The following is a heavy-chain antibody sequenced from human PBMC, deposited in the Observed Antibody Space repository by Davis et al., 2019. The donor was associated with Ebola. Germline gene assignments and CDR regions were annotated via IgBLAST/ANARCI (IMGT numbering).Heavy chain of an antibody. Sequence: MPSETLSLTCIVHGGSISSGGYYWSWIRQHPGKGLEWIGYIYYSGSTYYNGSLQSRVTISVDTSKNQFSLKLSSVTAADTAVYYCARVNRNWFDPWGQGTLVTVSS. J-gene: IGHJ5*02. CDR2: IYYSGST. CDR3: ARVNRNWFDP. CDR1: GGSISSGGYY. V-gene: IGHV4-31*03.